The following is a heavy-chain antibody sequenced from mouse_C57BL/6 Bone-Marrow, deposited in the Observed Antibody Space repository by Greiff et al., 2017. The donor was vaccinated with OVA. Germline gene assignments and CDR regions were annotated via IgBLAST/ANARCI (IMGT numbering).Heavy chain of an antibody. V-gene: IGHV1-15*01. CDR2: IDPETGGT. CDR1: GYTFTDYE. J-gene: IGHJ2*01. CDR3: TSPCQPFY. D-gene: IGHD6-1*01. Sequence: QVQLQQSGAELVRPGASVTLSCKASGYTFTDYEMHWVKQTPVHGLEWIGAIDPETGGTAYNQKFKGKAILTAAKSSSTAYMELRSLTSGDAAVYYCTSPCQPFYWGQGTTLTVSS.